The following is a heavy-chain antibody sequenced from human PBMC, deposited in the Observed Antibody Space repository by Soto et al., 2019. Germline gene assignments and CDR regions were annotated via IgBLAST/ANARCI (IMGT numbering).Heavy chain of an antibody. CDR1: GFTFSDYL. J-gene: IGHJ4*02. CDR2: ISLGASYK. Sequence: QVQLVESGGGLVKHGGSLRIACAASGFTFSDYLMSWVSQAPGKGLVWGAFISLGASYKKTADSVKGRFTISRDNGKNSLYLQMSSLRAEDTALYYCVRESRTDEDGYDDRGYYFDYWGQGTLVTVSS. D-gene: IGHD5-18*01. V-gene: IGHV3-11*06. CDR3: VRESRTDEDGYDDRGYYFDY.